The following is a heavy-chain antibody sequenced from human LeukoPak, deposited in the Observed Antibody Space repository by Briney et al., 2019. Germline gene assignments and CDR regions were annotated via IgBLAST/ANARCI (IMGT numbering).Heavy chain of an antibody. D-gene: IGHD2-2*01. CDR2: IYHSGST. CDR1: GGSISSGGYY. V-gene: IGHV4-30-2*01. Sequence: SQTLSLTCTVSGGSISSGGYYWSWIRQPPGKGLEWIGYIYHSGSTYYNPSLKSRVTISVDRSKNQFSLKLSSVTAADTAVYYCARETSRRDCSSTSCYSRWGFDPWGQGTLVTVSS. J-gene: IGHJ5*02. CDR3: ARETSRRDCSSTSCYSRWGFDP.